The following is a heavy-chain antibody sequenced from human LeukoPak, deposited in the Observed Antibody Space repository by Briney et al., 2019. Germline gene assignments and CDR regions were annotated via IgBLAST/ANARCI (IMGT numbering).Heavy chain of an antibody. CDR1: GFTFSSYE. V-gene: IGHV3-48*03. CDR3: ARDLAVAGKGPGDY. J-gene: IGHJ4*02. D-gene: IGHD6-19*01. CDR2: TSSSGSTI. Sequence: GGSLRLSCAASGFTFSSYEMNWVRQAPGKGLEWVSYTSSSGSTIYYADSVKGRFTISRDNAKNSLYLQMNSLRAEDTAVYYCARDLAVAGKGPGDYWGQGTLVTVSS.